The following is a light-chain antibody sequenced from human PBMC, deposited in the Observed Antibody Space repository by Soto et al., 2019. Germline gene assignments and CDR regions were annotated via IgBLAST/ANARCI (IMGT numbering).Light chain of an antibody. V-gene: IGKV3-20*01. CDR1: QSVSSCY. CDR3: QQYGSSPYT. CDR2: GAS. Sequence: DIVLTQSPGTLSLSPGERATLSCRASQSVSSCYVAWYQQKPGQAPRLLIYGASSKATGIPDRCSGSGSGTDFTLTISRLEPEDFAVYYCQQYGSSPYTFGQGTKLEIK. J-gene: IGKJ2*01.